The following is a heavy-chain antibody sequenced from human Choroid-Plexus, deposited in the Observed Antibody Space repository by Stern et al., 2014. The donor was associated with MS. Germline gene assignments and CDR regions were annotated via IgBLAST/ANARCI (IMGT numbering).Heavy chain of an antibody. J-gene: IGHJ5*02. V-gene: IGHV3-30*18. Sequence: VQLVESGGGVVQPGRPLRLSCVASGFTFGSCAMHWVRQAPGKGMAGVGGVSYDGSNKYYADSVKGRFTISRDNSQNTLYMQMSSLRPEDTAVYYCAKDRQYLTYFFDHWGQGSLVTVSS. CDR1: GFTFGSCA. CDR3: AKDRQYLTYFFDH. CDR2: VSYDGSNK. D-gene: IGHD2/OR15-2a*01.